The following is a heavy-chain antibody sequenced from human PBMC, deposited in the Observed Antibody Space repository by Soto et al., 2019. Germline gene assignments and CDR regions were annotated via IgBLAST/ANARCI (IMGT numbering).Heavy chain of an antibody. CDR1: GFTFSSYS. CDR2: ISSSSSTI. V-gene: IGHV3-48*01. D-gene: IGHD2-15*01. Sequence: GGSLRLSCAASGFTFSSYSMNWVRQAPGKGLEWVSYISSSSSTIYYADSVKGRFTISRDNAKNSLYLQMNSLRAEDTAVCYCARAARIGYCSGGSCYPVDYWGQGTLVTVSS. CDR3: ARAARIGYCSGGSCYPVDY. J-gene: IGHJ4*02.